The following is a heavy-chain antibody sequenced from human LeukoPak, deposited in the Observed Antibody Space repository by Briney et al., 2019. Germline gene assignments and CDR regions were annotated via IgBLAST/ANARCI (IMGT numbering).Heavy chain of an antibody. CDR1: GGSISSYY. CDR3: AGDVGVRYFDWFLLGY. J-gene: IGHJ4*02. CDR2: IYYSGST. Sequence: SETLSLTCTVSGGSISSYYWSWIRQPPGKGLEWIGYIYYSGSTNYNPSLKSRVTISVDTSKNQFSLKLSSVTAADTAVYYCAGDVGVRYFDWFLLGYWGQGTLVTVSS. D-gene: IGHD3-9*01. V-gene: IGHV4-59*01.